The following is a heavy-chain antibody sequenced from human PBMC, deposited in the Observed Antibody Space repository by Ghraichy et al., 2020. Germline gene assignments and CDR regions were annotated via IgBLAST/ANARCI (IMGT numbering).Heavy chain of an antibody. CDR1: GYSITSGYF. V-gene: IGHV4-38-2*02. CDR2: IFHSGTT. D-gene: IGHD2/OR15-2a*01. Sequence: SETLSLTCTVSGYSITSGYFWGWIRQPPGKGLEWIASIFHSGTTYYNPSLKSRVTISVDTSKNQVSLSLGSVTAADTAVYYFTSLETRQYLLSHFDWWGQGTLVTVSS. J-gene: IGHJ4*02. CDR3: TSLETRQYLLSHFDW.